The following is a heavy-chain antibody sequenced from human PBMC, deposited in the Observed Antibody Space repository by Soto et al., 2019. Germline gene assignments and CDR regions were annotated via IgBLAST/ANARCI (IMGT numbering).Heavy chain of an antibody. D-gene: IGHD2-15*01. Sequence: QVQLQESGPGLVKPSQTLSLTCTVSGDSISSGGYYWSWIRQHPGKGLEWIGYIYYSGSTYYNPSLNSRVIISVDTSKNHVSLKLSSVTAADTAVYYCARGSTVAAILFDYWGQGTLVTVSS. V-gene: IGHV4-31*03. CDR2: IYYSGST. CDR3: ARGSTVAAILFDY. J-gene: IGHJ4*02. CDR1: GDSISSGGYY.